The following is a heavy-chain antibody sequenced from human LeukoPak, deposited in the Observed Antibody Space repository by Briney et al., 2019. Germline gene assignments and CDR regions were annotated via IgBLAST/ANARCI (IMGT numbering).Heavy chain of an antibody. CDR2: IYYSGST. CDR3: AREPGSRYFDWWVPDY. V-gene: IGHV4-39*07. CDR1: GGSISSSSYY. Sequence: SETLSLTCTVSGGSISSSSYYWGWIRQPPGKGLEWIGSIYYSGSTYYNPSLKSRVTISVDTSKNQFSLKLSSVTAADTAVYYCAREPGSRYFDWWVPDYWGQGTLVTVSS. J-gene: IGHJ4*02. D-gene: IGHD3-9*01.